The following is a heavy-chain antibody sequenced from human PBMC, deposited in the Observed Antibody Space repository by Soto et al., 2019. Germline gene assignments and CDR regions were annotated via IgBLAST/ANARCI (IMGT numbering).Heavy chain of an antibody. J-gene: IGHJ6*02. V-gene: IGHV3-30*18. CDR1: GFTFSSYG. Sequence: GGSLRLSCAASGFTFSSYGMHWVRQAPGKGLEWVAVISYDGSNKYYADSVKGRFTISRDNSKNTLYLQVNSLRAEDTAVYYCAKGLDSSSWYRSDYYYYGMDVWGQGTTVTVSS. CDR2: ISYDGSNK. D-gene: IGHD6-13*01. CDR3: AKGLDSSSWYRSDYYYYGMDV.